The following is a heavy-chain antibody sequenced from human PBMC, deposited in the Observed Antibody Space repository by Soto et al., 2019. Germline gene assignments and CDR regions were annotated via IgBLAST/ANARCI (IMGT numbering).Heavy chain of an antibody. CDR1: GFTVSMNY. V-gene: IGHV3-66*01. D-gene: IGHD3-3*02. CDR3: ASDRAISRRHYYYYNGLDV. Sequence: EVQLVESGGGLVQPGESLRVSCAASGFTVSMNYMTWVRQAPGKGLEWVSVIDSGGTAYYADSGRGRFTISTDNADNTVHIQTNSISYEYAGVDYCASDRAISRRHYYYYNGLDVWGQGNTVAGS. CDR2: IDSGGTA. J-gene: IGHJ6*02.